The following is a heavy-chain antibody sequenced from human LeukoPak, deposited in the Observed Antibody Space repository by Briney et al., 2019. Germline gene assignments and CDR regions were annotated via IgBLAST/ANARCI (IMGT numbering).Heavy chain of an antibody. D-gene: IGHD3-22*01. CDR1: GFTCGDYA. Sequence: GGSLRLSCTASGFTCGDYAMSWFRQAPGKGLEWVGFIRSKAYGGTTEYAASVKGRFTISRDDSKSIAYLQMNSLKTEDTAVYYCTRDLYDSSGYSNYFDYWGQGTLVTVSS. CDR2: IRSKAYGGTT. J-gene: IGHJ4*02. V-gene: IGHV3-49*03. CDR3: TRDLYDSSGYSNYFDY.